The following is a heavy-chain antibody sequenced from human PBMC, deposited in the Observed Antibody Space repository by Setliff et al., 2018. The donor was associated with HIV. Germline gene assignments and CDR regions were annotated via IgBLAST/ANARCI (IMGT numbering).Heavy chain of an antibody. Sequence: SVKVSCKASGGTFGSYAIHWVRQAPGQGLEWMGGIIPIVGQTNYAQKFQGRFTITADNSTSTAFMELTSLTSEDTAFYYCASPRRAGTSQGAFYYFLPVWDKGTTVTVSS. CDR3: ASPRRAGTSQGAFYYFLPV. D-gene: IGHD1-26*01. CDR1: GGTFGSYA. V-gene: IGHV1-69*10. CDR2: IIPIVGQT. J-gene: IGHJ6*04.